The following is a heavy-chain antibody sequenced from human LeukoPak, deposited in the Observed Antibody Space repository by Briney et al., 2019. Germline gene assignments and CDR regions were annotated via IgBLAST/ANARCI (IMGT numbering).Heavy chain of an antibody. J-gene: IGHJ3*02. CDR3: ARVVVPALDAFDI. D-gene: IGHD2-2*01. CDR2: INPSGGTT. Sequence: GASVKVSCKASGYTFTSYYIHWVRQAPGQGLGWMGIINPSGGTTSYAQKFQGRVTMTRDTSTSTVYMELSSLRSEDTAVYYCARVVVPALDAFDIWGQGTMVTVSS. V-gene: IGHV1-46*01. CDR1: GYTFTSYY.